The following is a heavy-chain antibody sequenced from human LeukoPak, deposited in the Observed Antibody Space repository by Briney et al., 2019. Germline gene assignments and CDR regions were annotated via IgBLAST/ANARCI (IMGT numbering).Heavy chain of an antibody. CDR1: GCSPKIENYY. J-gene: IGHJ4*02. CDR2: MHYTGNS. Sequence: LETLSLTCTVSGCSPKIENYYWAWIRPSPGKGLEWMGGMHYTGNSKSSPSLKGRITLSIDTTKNEISLKLTSVTAADTTVYYCARGLYCVGDSCYLGNYFDYWGQGTLVTVSS. CDR3: ARGLYCVGDSCYLGNYFDY. V-gene: IGHV4-39*07. D-gene: IGHD2-15*01.